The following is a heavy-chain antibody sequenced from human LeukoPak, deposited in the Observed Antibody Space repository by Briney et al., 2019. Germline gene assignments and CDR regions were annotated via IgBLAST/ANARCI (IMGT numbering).Heavy chain of an antibody. CDR1: GYTFTGYY. Sequence: ASVKVSCKASGYTFTGYYMHWVRQAPGQGLEWMGWISPNSGGTNYAQKFQGRVTMTRDTSISTAYMELSRLRSDDTAVYYCARVEFDGYYDSSGYFDYWGQGTLVTVSS. CDR3: ARVEFDGYYDSSGYFDY. V-gene: IGHV1-2*02. J-gene: IGHJ4*02. CDR2: ISPNSGGT. D-gene: IGHD3-22*01.